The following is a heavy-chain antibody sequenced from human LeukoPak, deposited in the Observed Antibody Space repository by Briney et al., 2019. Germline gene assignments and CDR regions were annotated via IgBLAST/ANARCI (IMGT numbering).Heavy chain of an antibody. CDR2: ISSSGSTI. Sequence: PGGSLRLSCAASGFTFSDYYMSWIRQAPGKGLEWVSYISSSGSTIYYADSVKGRFTISRDNSKNTLYLQMNSLRAEDTAVYYCAKGKWDGSGSHSDYWGQGTLVTVSS. D-gene: IGHD3-10*01. V-gene: IGHV3-11*04. J-gene: IGHJ4*02. CDR3: AKGKWDGSGSHSDY. CDR1: GFTFSDYY.